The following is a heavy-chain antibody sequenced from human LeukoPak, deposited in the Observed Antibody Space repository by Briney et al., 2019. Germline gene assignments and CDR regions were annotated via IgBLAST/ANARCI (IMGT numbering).Heavy chain of an antibody. Sequence: LTGGSLRLSCAASGFTFSSYGMHWVRQAPGKGLEWVAFIRYDGSNKYYADSVKGRFTISRDNSKNTLYLQMNSLRAEDTAVYYCAKDSPIPTYSYGTQYSDYWGQGTLATVSS. CDR3: AKDSPIPTYSYGTQYSDY. CDR1: GFTFSSYG. D-gene: IGHD5-18*01. CDR2: IRYDGSNK. J-gene: IGHJ4*02. V-gene: IGHV3-30*02.